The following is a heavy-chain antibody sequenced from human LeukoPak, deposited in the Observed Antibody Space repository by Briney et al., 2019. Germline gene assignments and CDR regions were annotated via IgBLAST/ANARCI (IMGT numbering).Heavy chain of an antibody. Sequence: GGSLRLSCAASVFTFSIYAMSWVRQAPGKGLEWVSAISCSGGSTYYADSVKGRFTISRDNSKNTLYLQMNSLRAEDTAVYYCAKGTYYYDSSGYYNWFDPWGQGTLVTVSS. J-gene: IGHJ5*02. CDR1: VFTFSIYA. CDR3: AKGTYYYDSSGYYNWFDP. V-gene: IGHV3-23*01. D-gene: IGHD3-22*01. CDR2: ISCSGGST.